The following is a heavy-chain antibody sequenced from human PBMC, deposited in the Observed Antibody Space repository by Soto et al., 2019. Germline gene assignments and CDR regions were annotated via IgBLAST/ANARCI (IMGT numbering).Heavy chain of an antibody. V-gene: IGHV1-2*02. D-gene: IGHD3-3*01. CDR1: GYTFADFY. CDR3: ATSTYDDFWSGYTRCLDY. CDR2: MNPNTGGA. J-gene: IGHJ4*02. Sequence: ASVKVSCKASGYTFADFYIHWVRQAPGQGFEWMGWMNPNTGGASYAQKFLGRVAMTRDTSISTAYMELTRLSSNDTAVYFCATSTYDDFWSGYTRCLDYWGQGTLVTVSS.